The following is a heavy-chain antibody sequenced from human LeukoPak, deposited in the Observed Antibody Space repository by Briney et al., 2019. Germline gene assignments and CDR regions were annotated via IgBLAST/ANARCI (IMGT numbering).Heavy chain of an antibody. CDR2: MNPNSGNT. J-gene: IGHJ6*03. CDR1: GYTFTIYD. CDR3: ARGIISIHYYYYMDV. D-gene: IGHD3-3*01. Sequence: GASVTVSCTASGYTFTIYDINWVRQAPGQGLELMGWMNPNSGNTGYAQKFQGRVTMTRNTSISTAYMELSSLRSEDTAVYYCARGIISIHYYYYMDVWGKGTTVTVSS. V-gene: IGHV1-8*01.